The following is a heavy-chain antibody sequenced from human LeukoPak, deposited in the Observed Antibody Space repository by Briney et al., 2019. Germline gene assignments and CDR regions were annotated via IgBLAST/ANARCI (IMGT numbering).Heavy chain of an antibody. CDR2: ITNSGGNT. CDR1: GFTFSSYA. J-gene: IGHJ4*02. D-gene: IGHD6-6*01. CDR3: AKDRVGNSYLFDS. V-gene: IGHV3-23*01. Sequence: GGSLRLSCAAAGFTFSSYAMSWVRQAPGKGLEWVSGITNSGGNTYYADSVKGRFTISRDNSKNTLYLQMNSLRAEDTAVYYCAKDRVGNSYLFDSWGQGTLVTVSS.